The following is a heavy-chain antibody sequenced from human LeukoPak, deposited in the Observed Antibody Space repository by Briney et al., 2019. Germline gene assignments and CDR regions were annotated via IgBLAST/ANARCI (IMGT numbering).Heavy chain of an antibody. Sequence: PSETLSLTCTVSGGSISSSSYYWGWIRQPPGKGLEWIGSIYYSGSTYYNPSLKSRVTISVDTSKTPFSLKLSSVTPADTAVYYCARPHGEDLSLQPWRFDYWGQAPLVTVSS. J-gene: IGHJ4*02. CDR3: ARPHGEDLSLQPWRFDY. V-gene: IGHV4-39*01. CDR2: IYYSGST. D-gene: IGHD3-10*01. CDR1: GGSISSSSYY.